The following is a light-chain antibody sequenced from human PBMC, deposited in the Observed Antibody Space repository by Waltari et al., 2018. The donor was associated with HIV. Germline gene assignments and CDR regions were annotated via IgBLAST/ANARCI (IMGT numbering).Light chain of an antibody. Sequence: QSLLTQPPSASGTPGQRVTISCSGSSSNIGSNIVNWYQQFPGTAPKFLSTSHNHPPSGVPYRFSGSKSGTSASLAISGLQSEDEADYYCATWDDSLSGCVFGGGTKLTVL. CDR2: SHN. J-gene: IGLJ3*02. V-gene: IGLV1-44*01. CDR1: SSNIGSNI. CDR3: ATWDDSLSGCV.